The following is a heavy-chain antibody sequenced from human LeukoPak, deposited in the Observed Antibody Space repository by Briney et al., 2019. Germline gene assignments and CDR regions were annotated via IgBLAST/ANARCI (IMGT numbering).Heavy chain of an antibody. J-gene: IGHJ6*04. Sequence: ASVKVSCKASGYTFTGNYIHWVRQAPGQGLEWMGWINPNSGGTKYAQKFQGRVTMTRDTSITTAYMELSRLRSDDTAVYYCARDNREVRGGDCFDVWGKGTTVTVSS. CDR3: ARDNREVRGGDCFDV. D-gene: IGHD2-21*02. V-gene: IGHV1-2*02. CDR2: INPNSGGT. CDR1: GYTFTGNY.